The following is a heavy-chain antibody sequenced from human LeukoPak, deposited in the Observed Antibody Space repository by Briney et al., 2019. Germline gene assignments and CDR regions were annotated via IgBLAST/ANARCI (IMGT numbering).Heavy chain of an antibody. CDR2: IYYSGST. V-gene: IGHV4-59*02. Sequence: SETLSLTCTVSAGSVSNYYWSWIRQPPGKGLEWIGYIYYSGSTNYNPSLKSRVTISVDTSKNQFSLKLSSVTAADTAVYYCARGVTMVREKTYYYYYYMDVWGKGTTVTVSS. CDR3: ARGVTMVREKTYYYYYYMDV. J-gene: IGHJ6*03. CDR1: AGSVSNYY. D-gene: IGHD3-10*01.